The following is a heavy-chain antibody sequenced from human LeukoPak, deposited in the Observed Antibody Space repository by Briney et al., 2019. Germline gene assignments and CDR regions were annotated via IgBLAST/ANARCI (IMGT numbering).Heavy chain of an antibody. J-gene: IGHJ4*02. D-gene: IGHD3-3*01. CDR2: ISAHNGNT. Sequence: ASVKVSCKAPGYTFTRYTISWVRQAPGQGLEWMGWISAHNGNTSYAQKLQGRVTMTTDTSTSTAYMELRSLRSDDTAVYFCVRITIFVDYFDYWGQGTLVTVSS. CDR1: GYTFTRYT. V-gene: IGHV1-18*01. CDR3: VRITIFVDYFDY.